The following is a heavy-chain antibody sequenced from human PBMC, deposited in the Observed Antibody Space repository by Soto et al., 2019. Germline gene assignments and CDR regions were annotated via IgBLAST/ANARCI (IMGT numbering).Heavy chain of an antibody. V-gene: IGHV3-21*01. CDR1: GFTFSSYS. J-gene: IGHJ4*02. Sequence: EVQLVESGGGLVKPGGSLRLSCAASGFTFSSYSMNWVRQAPGKGLEWVSSISSSSSYIYYADSVKGRFTISRDNAKNSLYLQMNSLRAEDTAVYYCAKDWSLVAGGVNYFDYWGQGTLVTVSS. D-gene: IGHD6-19*01. CDR2: ISSSSSYI. CDR3: AKDWSLVAGGVNYFDY.